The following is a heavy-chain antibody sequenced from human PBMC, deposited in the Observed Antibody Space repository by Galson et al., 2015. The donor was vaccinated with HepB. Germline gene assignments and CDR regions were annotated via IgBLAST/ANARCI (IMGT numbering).Heavy chain of an antibody. CDR2: INPNSGGT. CDR1: GYTFTGYH. CDR3: ARDRGRDGYNYPADY. V-gene: IGHV1-2*04. Sequence: SVKVSCKASGYTFTGYHMHWVRQAPGQGLEWMGWINPNSGGTNYAQKLQGWVTMTRDTSISTAYMELSRLRSDDTAVYYCARDRGRDGYNYPADYWGQGTLVTVSS. J-gene: IGHJ4*02. D-gene: IGHD5-24*01.